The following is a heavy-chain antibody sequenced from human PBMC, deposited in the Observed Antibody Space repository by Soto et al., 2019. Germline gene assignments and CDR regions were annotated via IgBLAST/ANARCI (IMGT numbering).Heavy chain of an antibody. CDR1: GYTFTGYY. V-gene: IGHV1-2*02. J-gene: IGHJ6*02. Sequence: ASVKVSCKASGYTFTGYYMHWVRQAPGQGLEWMGWINPNSGGTNYAQKFQGRVTMTRDTSISTAYMELSRLRSDDTAVYYCARETEYYGSGSYYIPPYYYYYGMDVWGQGTTVTV. D-gene: IGHD3-10*01. CDR2: INPNSGGT. CDR3: ARETEYYGSGSYYIPPYYYYYGMDV.